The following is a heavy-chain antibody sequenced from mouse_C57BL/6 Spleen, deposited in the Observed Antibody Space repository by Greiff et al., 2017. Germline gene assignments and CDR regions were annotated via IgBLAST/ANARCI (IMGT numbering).Heavy chain of an antibody. J-gene: IGHJ4*01. CDR2: FYPGSGSI. V-gene: IGHV1-62-2*01. CDR1: GYTFTEYT. CDR3: ARQICYDYDGGYAMDY. D-gene: IGHD2-4*01. Sequence: QVQLKQSGAELVKPGASVKLSCKASGYTFTEYTIHWVKQRSGQGLEWIGWFYPGSGSIKYNEKFKDKATLTADKSSSTVYMELSRLTSEDSAVYFCARQICYDYDGGYAMDYWGQGTSVTVSS.